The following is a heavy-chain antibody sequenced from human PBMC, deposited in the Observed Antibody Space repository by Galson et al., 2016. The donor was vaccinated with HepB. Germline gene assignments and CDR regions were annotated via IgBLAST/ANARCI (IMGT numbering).Heavy chain of an antibody. V-gene: IGHV3-11*01. CDR1: GFTFSDYY. CDR2: MSSSGSTI. Sequence: SLRLSCAASGFTFSDYYVNWIRQAPGKGLEWISYMSSSGSTIYYADSLKGRFTVSRDNPKNSLFLHMKSLRAEDTAMYYCARGRGYSHGPTGFYYALDVWGKGTTVTVSS. CDR3: ARGRGYSHGPTGFYYALDV. J-gene: IGHJ6*04. D-gene: IGHD5-18*01.